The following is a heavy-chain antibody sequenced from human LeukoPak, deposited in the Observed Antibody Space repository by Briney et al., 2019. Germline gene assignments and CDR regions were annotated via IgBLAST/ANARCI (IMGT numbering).Heavy chain of an antibody. CDR1: GGTVSSYA. CDR2: VIPIFGTA. Sequence: ASVKLSCNASGGTVSSYAISWVRQAPGQGHEWMGGVIPIFGTANYAQKFQGRVTITADESTSTAYIELSSLRSEDTAVYYCARDYCTNGVCIPAAFDIWGQGTVVTVSS. J-gene: IGHJ3*02. CDR3: ARDYCTNGVCIPAAFDI. V-gene: IGHV1-69*01. D-gene: IGHD2-8*01.